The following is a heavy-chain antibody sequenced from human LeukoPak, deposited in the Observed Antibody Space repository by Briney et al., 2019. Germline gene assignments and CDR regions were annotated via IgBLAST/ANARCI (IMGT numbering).Heavy chain of an antibody. CDR3: ARVRRWELLSLDY. V-gene: IGHV1-2*02. D-gene: IGHD1-26*01. CDR2: INPNSGGT. Sequence: GASVKVSCKASGYTFTGYYMHWVRQAPRQGLEWMGWINPNSGGTNYAQKFQGRATMTRDTSISTAYMELSRLRSDDTAVYYCARVRRWELLSLDYWGQGTLVTVSS. CDR1: GYTFTGYY. J-gene: IGHJ4*02.